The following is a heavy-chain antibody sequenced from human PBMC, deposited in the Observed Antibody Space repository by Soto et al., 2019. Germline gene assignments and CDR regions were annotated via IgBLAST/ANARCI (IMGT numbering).Heavy chain of an antibody. V-gene: IGHV2-5*02. D-gene: IGHD6-6*01. J-gene: IGHJ4*02. CDR1: GFSLSTSGVG. CDR3: AHSRSPGLFDY. CDR2: VFWDDDK. Sequence: SGPTLVNPTQTLTLTCTFSGFSLSTSGVGVGWIRQPPRKALEWLALVFWDDDKRYSPSLASRLTITKDTSKNQVVLTMTNVDPMDTGTYYCAHSRSPGLFDYWGQGTLVTVSS.